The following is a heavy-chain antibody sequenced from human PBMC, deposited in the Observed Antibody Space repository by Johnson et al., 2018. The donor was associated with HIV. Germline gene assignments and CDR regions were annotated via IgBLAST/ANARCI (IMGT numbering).Heavy chain of an antibody. Sequence: VQLVESGGGLVQPGGSLRLSCAASGFTFSSYDMHWVRQATGKGLEWVSALGTAGDTYYPASGQGRFIISRDNAKNSLSLQMNSLRAEDTAVYYCARDVRVVVAATDAFDIWGQGTMVTVSS. CDR2: LGTAGDT. V-gene: IGHV3-13*01. CDR3: ARDVRVVVAATDAFDI. CDR1: GFTFSSYD. D-gene: IGHD2-15*01. J-gene: IGHJ3*02.